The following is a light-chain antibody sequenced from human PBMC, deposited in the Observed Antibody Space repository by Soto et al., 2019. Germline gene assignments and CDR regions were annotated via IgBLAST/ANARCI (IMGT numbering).Light chain of an antibody. Sequence: SVLTQPASVSGSPGHSITISCTGTSNDVGGYDYVSWYQQHPGKAPKLVIYEVSHRPSGISDRFSGSKSGNTASLTISGLQVEDEADYYCSSYIGHYIYVFGTGTKVTVL. V-gene: IGLV2-14*01. J-gene: IGLJ1*01. CDR3: SSYIGHYIYV. CDR1: SNDVGGYDY. CDR2: EVS.